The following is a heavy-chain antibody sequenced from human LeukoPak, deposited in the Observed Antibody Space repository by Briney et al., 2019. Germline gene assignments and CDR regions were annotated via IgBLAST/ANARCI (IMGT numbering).Heavy chain of an antibody. J-gene: IGHJ5*02. CDR1: GGTFSSYA. V-gene: IGHV1-69*05. Sequence: ASVKVSCKASGGTFSSYAISWVRQAPGQGLEWMGGIIPIFGTANYAQKFQGRVTITTDESTSTAYMELSSLRSEDTAVYYSAMQPASNSTARWFDPWGQGTLVTVSS. CDR3: AMQPASNSTARWFDP. CDR2: IIPIFGTA. D-gene: IGHD6-13*01.